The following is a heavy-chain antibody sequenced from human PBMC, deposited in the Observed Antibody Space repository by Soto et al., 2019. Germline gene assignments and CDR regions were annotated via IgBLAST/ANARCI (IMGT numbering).Heavy chain of an antibody. CDR2: ISSSSSTI. CDR3: ARVRGSYCLDY. CDR1: GFTFSSYS. J-gene: IGHJ4*02. Sequence: EVQLVESGGGLVQPGGSLRLSCAASGFTFSSYSMNWVRQAPGKGLEWVSYISSSSSTIYYADSVKGRFTISRDNAKNSLYLQMNSLRAEDTAVYYCARVRGSYCLDYWGQGTLVTVSS. V-gene: IGHV3-48*01. D-gene: IGHD1-26*01.